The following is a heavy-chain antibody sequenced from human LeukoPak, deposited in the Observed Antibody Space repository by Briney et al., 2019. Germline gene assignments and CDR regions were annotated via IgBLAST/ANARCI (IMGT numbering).Heavy chain of an antibody. CDR1: GFSFSSQW. CDR3: ADLGTSD. V-gene: IGHV3-7*01. Sequence: GGSLRLSCAVSGFSFSSQWMTWVRQAPGTGLEWVATINSDGSAKYLVDSVKGRFTISRDNAKNLVYRQMSILRAEDTAVYYCADLGTSDCGQGTLVTVSS. D-gene: IGHD1-7*01. J-gene: IGHJ4*02. CDR2: INSDGSAK.